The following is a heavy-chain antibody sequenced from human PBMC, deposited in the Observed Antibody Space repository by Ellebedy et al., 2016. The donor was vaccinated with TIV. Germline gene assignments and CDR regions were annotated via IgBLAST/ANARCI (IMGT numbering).Heavy chain of an antibody. CDR3: AKGDEFWSGYSTTYHYGMDV. Sequence: GGSLRLXXAASGFTFGDYAMNWVRQAPGKGLEWVSGLSGSGGRTYYAESVKDRFAISRDNSKNTVSLLMNSLRAEDMAVYYCAKGDEFWSGYSTTYHYGMDVWGQGTTVSVSS. D-gene: IGHD3-3*01. V-gene: IGHV3-23*01. CDR1: GFTFGDYA. CDR2: LSGSGGRT. J-gene: IGHJ6*02.